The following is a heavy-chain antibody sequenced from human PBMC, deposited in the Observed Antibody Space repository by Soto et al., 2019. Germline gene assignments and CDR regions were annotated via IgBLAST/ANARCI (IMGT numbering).Heavy chain of an antibody. CDR2: IYHSGST. CDR1: GGSISSSNW. J-gene: IGHJ6*02. V-gene: IGHV4-4*02. CDR3: ARWDNLYYYYGMDV. D-gene: IGHD1-20*01. Sequence: QVQLQESGPGLVKPSGTLSLTCAVSGGSISSSNWWSWVRQPPGKGLEWIGEIYHSGSTNYHPSLKSRVTISVDQSKDQFSLKLSSVTAADTAVYYCARWDNLYYYYGMDVWGQGTTVTVSS.